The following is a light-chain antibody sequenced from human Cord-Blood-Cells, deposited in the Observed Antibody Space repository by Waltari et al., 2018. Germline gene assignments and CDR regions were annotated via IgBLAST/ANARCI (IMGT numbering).Light chain of an antibody. J-gene: IGKJ2*01. V-gene: IGKV3-15*01. CDR3: QQYNNWPRYT. CDR1: QSVSSN. Sequence: EIVMTQSPATLSVSPGERATLSCRASQSVSSNLAWYQQKPGQPPRLLIYGASTRATGIPARFSGSGSGTEFTLNISSLQSEDFAVYYGQQYNNWPRYTFGQGTKLEIK. CDR2: GAS.